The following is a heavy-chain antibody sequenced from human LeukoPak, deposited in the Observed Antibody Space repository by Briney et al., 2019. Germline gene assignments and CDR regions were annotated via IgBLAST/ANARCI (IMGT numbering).Heavy chain of an antibody. Sequence: GGSLRLSCAASGFTFNTYSMNWVRQTPGKGLEWVSYISSGSSAIYYADSVKGRFTISRDNAKNSLYLQLNSLRAEDTAVYYCARAPTLSAAFDIGGEGTRVTVS. CDR2: ISSGSSAI. CDR1: GFTFNTYS. V-gene: IGHV3-48*04. CDR3: ARAPTLSAAFDI. J-gene: IGHJ3*02.